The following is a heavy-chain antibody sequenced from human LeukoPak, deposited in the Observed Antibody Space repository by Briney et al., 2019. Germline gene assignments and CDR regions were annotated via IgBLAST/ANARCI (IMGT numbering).Heavy chain of an antibody. Sequence: PSETLSLKCTVSGYSISSGYYGGWIRGPPGKGMEWIGTIYDSGSTYYNPYLKGRVTISVDTGKNHLYLKRRCVTDADTAVYYCARAHPVNYYGSGSYYTGNYYYMDVWGKGTTVTISS. CDR3: ARAHPVNYYGSGSYYTGNYYYMDV. V-gene: IGHV4-38-2*02. CDR2: IYDSGST. CDR1: GYSISSGYY. J-gene: IGHJ6*03. D-gene: IGHD3-10*01.